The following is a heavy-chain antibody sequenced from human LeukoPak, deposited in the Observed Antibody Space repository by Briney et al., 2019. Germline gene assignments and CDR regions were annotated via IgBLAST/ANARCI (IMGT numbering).Heavy chain of an antibody. V-gene: IGHV3-49*04. CDR1: GFTFGDYA. D-gene: IGHD2-15*01. J-gene: IGHJ6*03. CDR2: IRSKAYGGTT. CDR3: TRDLFPGRYFPYYMDA. Sequence: GGSLRLSCTASGFTFGDYAMSWVRQAPGKGLEWVGFIRSKAYGGTTEYAAFVKGRFTISRDDSKSIAYLQMNSLKTEDTAVYYCTRDLFPGRYFPYYMDAWGKGTTVTISS.